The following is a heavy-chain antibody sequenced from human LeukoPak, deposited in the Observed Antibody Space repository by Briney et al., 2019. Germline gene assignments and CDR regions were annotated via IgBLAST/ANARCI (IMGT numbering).Heavy chain of an antibody. CDR3: AKSRSGWHPV. CDR1: GGSFSGYY. Sequence: SETLSLTCAVYGGSFSGYYWSWIRQPPGKGLEWIGEINHSGSTNYNPSLKSRVTISVDTSKNQFSLKLSSVTAEDTAVYYCAKSRSGWHPVWGQGTMVTVSS. CDR2: INHSGST. J-gene: IGHJ3*01. D-gene: IGHD6-19*01. V-gene: IGHV4-34*01.